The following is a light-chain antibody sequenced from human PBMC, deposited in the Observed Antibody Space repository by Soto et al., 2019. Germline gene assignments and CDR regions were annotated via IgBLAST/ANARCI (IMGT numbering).Light chain of an antibody. Sequence: EFVLTQSPGTLSLSPGERATLSCRASQSVSSNYLAWYQHRPGQAPRLLIYGASSRATDISDRFSGSGSGTDFTLTISRLEPEDFAVYYCQQYGTSPALTFGGGTKVDIK. CDR2: GAS. CDR3: QQYGTSPALT. J-gene: IGKJ4*01. CDR1: QSVSSNY. V-gene: IGKV3-20*01.